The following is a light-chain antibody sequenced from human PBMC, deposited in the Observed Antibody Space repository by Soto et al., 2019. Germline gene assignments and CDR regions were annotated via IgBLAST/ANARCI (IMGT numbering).Light chain of an antibody. CDR1: SSDVGGYNY. CDR2: DVS. CDR3: SSYTSSSTLDV. Sequence: ALTQPASVSGSPGQSITISCTGTSSDVGGYNYVSWYQQHPGKAPKLMIYDVSNRPSGVSNRFSGSKSGNTASLTISGLQAEDEADYYCSSYTSSSTLDVFGTGTKVTVL. V-gene: IGLV2-14*01. J-gene: IGLJ1*01.